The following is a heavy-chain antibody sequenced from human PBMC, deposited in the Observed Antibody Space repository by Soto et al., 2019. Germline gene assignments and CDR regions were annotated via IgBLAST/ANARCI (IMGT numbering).Heavy chain of an antibody. D-gene: IGHD5-12*01. J-gene: IGHJ6*02. Sequence: GGSLRLSCAASGFTFSNYGMHCVRQAPGKGLEWVAVISYDGSNKYYADSVKGRFTISRDNSKNTLYLQMNSLRAEDTAVYYCAKDRSGGYPPYYYYYGMDVWGQGTTVTVSS. CDR2: ISYDGSNK. CDR1: GFTFSNYG. CDR3: AKDRSGGYPPYYYYYGMDV. V-gene: IGHV3-30*18.